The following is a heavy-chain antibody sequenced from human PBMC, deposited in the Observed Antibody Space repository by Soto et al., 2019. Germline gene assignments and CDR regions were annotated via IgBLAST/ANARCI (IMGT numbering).Heavy chain of an antibody. Sequence: PGGSLRLSCAASGFTFSSYGMHWVRQAPGKGLEWVAVIRYDGSNKYYADSVKGRFTISRDNSKNTLYLQMSSLRAEDTAVYYCARVSRSGYYPKYWGQGTLVTVSS. D-gene: IGHD3-3*01. J-gene: IGHJ4*02. CDR3: ARVSRSGYYPKY. CDR2: IRYDGSNK. V-gene: IGHV3-33*01. CDR1: GFTFSSYG.